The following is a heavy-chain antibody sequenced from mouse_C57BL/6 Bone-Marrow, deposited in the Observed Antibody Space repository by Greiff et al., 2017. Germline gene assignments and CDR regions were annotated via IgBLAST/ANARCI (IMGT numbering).Heavy chain of an antibody. Sequence: QVTLKVSGPGILPSSQTLSLTCSFSGFSLSTSGMGVSWIRQPSGKGLEWLAHIYWDDDKRYNPSLKSRPTISKDTSRNQVFLKITSVDTADTATYYCARRADDYGYCDVWGTGTTVTVSS. D-gene: IGHD2-4*01. CDR1: GFSLSTSGMG. V-gene: IGHV8-12*01. CDR2: IYWDDDK. CDR3: ARRADDYGYCDV. J-gene: IGHJ1*03.